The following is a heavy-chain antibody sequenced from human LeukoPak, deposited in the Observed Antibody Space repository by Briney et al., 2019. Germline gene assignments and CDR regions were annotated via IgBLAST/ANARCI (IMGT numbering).Heavy chain of an antibody. CDR1: GFTFSIFG. Sequence: GGSQRLSCAASGFTFSIFGMKWVRQAPGKGVEGVAYIGSSSSTIYYADSVKGRFTISRDNAKKSLSLQMSSLRAEDTAVYYCARRRDDILSYSYDYYMDVWGKRDHGHRLL. V-gene: IGHV3-48*04. CDR2: IGSSSSTI. J-gene: IGHJ6*03. CDR3: ARRRDDILSYSYDYYMDV. D-gene: IGHD3-16*01.